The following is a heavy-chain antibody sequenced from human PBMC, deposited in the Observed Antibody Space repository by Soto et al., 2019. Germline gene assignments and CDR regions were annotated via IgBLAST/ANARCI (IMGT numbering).Heavy chain of an antibody. V-gene: IGHV5-51*01. CDR2: IYPGDSDT. Sequence: PWESLKISCKGSGYSFTSYWIGWVRQMPGKGLESMGIIYPGDSDTRYSPSFQGQVTISADKSTSTAYLQWSSLKASDTAMYYCARTAAAGKYYYAMDVWGQGTTVTVSS. CDR1: GYSFTSYW. CDR3: ARTAAAGKYYYAMDV. D-gene: IGHD6-13*01. J-gene: IGHJ6*02.